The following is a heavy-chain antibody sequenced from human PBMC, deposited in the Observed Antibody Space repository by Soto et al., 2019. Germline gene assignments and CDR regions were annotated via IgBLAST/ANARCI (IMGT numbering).Heavy chain of an antibody. J-gene: IGHJ4*02. D-gene: IGHD3-3*01. CDR3: AKVPLRFLEWSQAIAAAGTEDY. CDR2: ISYDGSNK. Sequence: LRLSCAASGFTFSSYGMHWVRQAPGKGLEWVAVISYDGSNKYYADSVKGRFTISRDNSKNTLYLQMNSLRAEDTAVYYCAKVPLRFLEWSQAIAAAGTEDYWGQGTLVNVSS. CDR1: GFTFSSYG. V-gene: IGHV3-30*18.